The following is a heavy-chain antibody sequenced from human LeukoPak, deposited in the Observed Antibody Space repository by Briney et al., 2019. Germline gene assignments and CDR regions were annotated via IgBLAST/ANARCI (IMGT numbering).Heavy chain of an antibody. J-gene: IGHJ4*02. D-gene: IGHD3-22*01. CDR1: GFTFSSYA. V-gene: IGHV3-64*01. CDR3: AKDYYYDSSGSFLDY. Sequence: GGSLRLSCAASGFTFSSYAMHWVRQAPGKGLEYVSAISSNGGSTYYANSVKGRFTISRDNSKNTLYLQMGSLRAEDTAVYYCAKDYYYDSSGSFLDYWGQGTLVTVSS. CDR2: ISSNGGST.